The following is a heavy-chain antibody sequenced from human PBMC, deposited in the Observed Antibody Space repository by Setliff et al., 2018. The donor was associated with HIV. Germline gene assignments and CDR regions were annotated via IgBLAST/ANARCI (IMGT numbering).Heavy chain of an antibody. CDR2: IHYSGGS. CDR1: GGSITGHY. D-gene: IGHD3-3*01. Sequence: PSETLSLTCTVSGGSITGHYWSWIRQPPGKGLEWIGYIHYSGGSNYNPSLKSRVSISLDTSKKQVSLKLNSVTAADTAVYYCARGLSIFGVATPGFYSFMDVWGKGTTVTVSS. CDR3: ARGLSIFGVATPGFYSFMDV. J-gene: IGHJ6*03. V-gene: IGHV4-59*11.